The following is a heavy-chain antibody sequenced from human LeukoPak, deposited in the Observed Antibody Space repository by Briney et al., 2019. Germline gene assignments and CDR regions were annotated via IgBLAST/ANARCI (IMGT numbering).Heavy chain of an antibody. CDR1: GGTFSSYT. V-gene: IGHV1-69*04. D-gene: IGHD3-3*01. CDR3: ARDLNDFWSGNNWFDP. J-gene: IGHJ5*02. Sequence: SVKVSCKASGGTFSSYTNSWVRQAPGQGLEWMGRIIPILGIANYAQKFQGRVTITADKSTSTAYMELSSLRSEDTAVYYCARDLNDFWSGNNWFDPWGQGTLVTVSS. CDR2: IIPILGIA.